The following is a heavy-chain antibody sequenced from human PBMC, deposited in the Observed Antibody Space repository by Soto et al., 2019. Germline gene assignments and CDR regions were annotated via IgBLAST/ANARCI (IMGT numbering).Heavy chain of an antibody. CDR2: INHSGGT. CDR1: GGSFSAHY. J-gene: IGHJ6*02. Sequence: QVQLQQWGAGLLKPSETLSLTCAVYGGSFSAHYWNWIRQPPGKGLEWIGEINHSGGTNYNPSLKSRVTISLDTSKNQLSLKLSSVTAADTAVYYRARTSVLDVWGQGTTVTVSS. CDR3: ARTSVLDV. V-gene: IGHV4-34*01.